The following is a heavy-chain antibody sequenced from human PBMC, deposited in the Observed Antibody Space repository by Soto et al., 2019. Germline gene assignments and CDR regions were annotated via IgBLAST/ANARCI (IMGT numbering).Heavy chain of an antibody. J-gene: IGHJ4*02. CDR3: TRDIGGKGAY. CDR2: IDEYGNTI. Sequence: PGGSLRLSFAASGFTLSSYWMHWVRQVPGKGLLWVSRIDEYGNTINYADSVKGRFTISRDNARNTLYLEMNSLRAEDTALYYCTRDIGGKGAYWGPGTLVTVAS. D-gene: IGHD3-10*01. CDR1: GFTLSSYW. V-gene: IGHV3-74*01.